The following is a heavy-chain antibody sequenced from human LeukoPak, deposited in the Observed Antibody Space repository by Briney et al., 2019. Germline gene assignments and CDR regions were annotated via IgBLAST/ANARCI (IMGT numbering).Heavy chain of an antibody. CDR2: IRQGGSET. CDR1: GFIFSNYW. V-gene: IGHV3-7*01. CDR3: ARDPLDY. Sequence: GGSLRLSCAASGFIFSNYWMTWVRQAPGKGLEWVATIRQGGSETFYVDSVRGRFTIFRDDAKNSLYLQMNSLRAEDMAVYYCARDPLDYWGQGTPVTVSS. J-gene: IGHJ4*02.